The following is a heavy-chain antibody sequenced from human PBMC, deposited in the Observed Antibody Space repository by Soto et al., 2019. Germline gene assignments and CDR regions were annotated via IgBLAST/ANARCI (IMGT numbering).Heavy chain of an antibody. CDR2: TSYDGSDQ. CDR1: GFSFSSFA. J-gene: IGHJ4*02. V-gene: IGHV3-30*14. D-gene: IGHD3-22*01. CDR3: ARDIYYDASGYFDY. Sequence: GGSLRLSCATSGFSFSSFAMHWVRQAPGRGLEWLALTSYDGSDQYNAKSVKGRFTIPRDNSKKTLYLHMNGLSAEDTAVYFCARDIYYDASGYFDYWGQGTQVTVS.